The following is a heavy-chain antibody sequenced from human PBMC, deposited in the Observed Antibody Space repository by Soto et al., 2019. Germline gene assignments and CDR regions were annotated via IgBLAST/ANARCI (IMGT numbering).Heavy chain of an antibody. Sequence: QVQLQESGPGLVKPSQTLSLTCTVSGGSVSSGGYYWSWIRQHPGKGLEWIGYIFYSGSTYYNPSLKGRITISSDTSEVQFSLKLTSVTAADTAVYFCSKARAPDITMGFWYWGQGTVVTVSS. CDR3: SKARAPDITMGFWY. D-gene: IGHD3-10*01. CDR2: IFYSGST. CDR1: GGSVSSGGYY. V-gene: IGHV4-31*03. J-gene: IGHJ4*02.